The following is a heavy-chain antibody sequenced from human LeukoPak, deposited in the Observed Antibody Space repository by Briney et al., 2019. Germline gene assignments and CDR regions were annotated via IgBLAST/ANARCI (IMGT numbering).Heavy chain of an antibody. D-gene: IGHD1-26*01. CDR2: IYTSGNT. V-gene: IGHV4-4*07. Sequence: SETLSLTCTVSGGSISSYYWSWIRQPAGKGLEWIGRIYTSGNTNYNPSLKSRVTMSLDNSKNQFSLKLSSVTASDTAVYYCARDLMGAAAYWGQGTLVTVSS. J-gene: IGHJ4*02. CDR3: ARDLMGAAAY. CDR1: GGSISSYY.